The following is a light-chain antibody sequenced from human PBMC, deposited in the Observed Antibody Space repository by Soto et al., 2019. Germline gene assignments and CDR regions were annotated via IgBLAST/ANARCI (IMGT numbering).Light chain of an antibody. J-gene: IGLJ1*01. V-gene: IGLV2-14*03. CDR3: SSYTSSSTYV. Sequence: QSALTQPASVSGSPGESIPISCTGTSSDVGGYNYVSGYQQHPGKAPKLMIYDVSNRPSGVPNRFSGSKSGNTASLTISGLQAEDEADYSCSSYTSSSTYVFGTGTKLTVL. CDR1: SSDVGGYNY. CDR2: DVS.